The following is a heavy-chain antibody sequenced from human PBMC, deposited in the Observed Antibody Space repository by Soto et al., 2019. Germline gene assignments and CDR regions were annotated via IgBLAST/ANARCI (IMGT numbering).Heavy chain of an antibody. V-gene: IGHV3-33*01. CDR1: GFTFSSYG. CDR2: IWYDGSNK. D-gene: IGHD6-19*01. J-gene: IGHJ4*02. Sequence: GGSLRLSCAASGFTFSSYGMHWVRQAPGKGLEWVAVIWYDGSNKYYADSVKGRFTTSRDNSKNTLYLQMNSLRAEDTAVYYCARTNSSGFSFDSGGQGPLVTVSS. CDR3: ARTNSSGFSFDS.